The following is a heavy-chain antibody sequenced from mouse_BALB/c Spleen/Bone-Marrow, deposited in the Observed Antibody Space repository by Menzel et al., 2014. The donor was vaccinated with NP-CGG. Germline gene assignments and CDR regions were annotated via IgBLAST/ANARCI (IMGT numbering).Heavy chain of an antibody. CDR3: ARDYDGYAMDY. J-gene: IGHJ4*01. CDR1: GYTFTSYF. CDR2: IYPGDGST. Sequence: HVQLQQSGPELVKPGASVKMSCKASGYTFTSYFIHWVKQRPGQGLEWIGWIYPGDGSTKYNEKFKGKTTLTADKSSSTAYMLLSSLTSEDSAIYFCARDYDGYAMDYWGQGTSVTVSS. D-gene: IGHD2-4*01. V-gene: IGHV1S56*01.